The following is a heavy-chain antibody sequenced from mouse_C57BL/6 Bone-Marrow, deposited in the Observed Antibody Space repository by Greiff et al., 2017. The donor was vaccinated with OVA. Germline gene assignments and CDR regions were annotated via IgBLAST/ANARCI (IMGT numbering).Heavy chain of an antibody. D-gene: IGHD2-4*01. J-gene: IGHJ3*01. CDR2: ISYDGSN. CDR3: AREDDYDPFAY. CDR1: GYSITSGYY. Sequence: EVKLMESGPGLVKPSQSLSLTCSVTGYSITSGYYWNWIRQFPGNKLEWMGYISYDGSNNYNPSLKNRISITRDTSKTQFFLKLNSVTTENTATYYCAREDDYDPFAYWGQGTLVTVSA. V-gene: IGHV3-6*01.